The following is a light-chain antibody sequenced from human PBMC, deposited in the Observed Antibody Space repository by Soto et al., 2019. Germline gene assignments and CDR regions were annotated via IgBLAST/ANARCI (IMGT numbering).Light chain of an antibody. CDR3: CSYAGRSTWDVV. CDR1: SSDVGGYNY. Sequence: QAVVTQPASVSGSPGQSITISCTGTSSDVGGYNYVSWYQQHPGKAPKLIIYEVTARPSGVSNRFSGSKSGSTASLTISGLQTEDEADYYCCSYAGRSTWDVVFGGGTKLTVL. CDR2: EVT. J-gene: IGLJ2*01. V-gene: IGLV2-14*01.